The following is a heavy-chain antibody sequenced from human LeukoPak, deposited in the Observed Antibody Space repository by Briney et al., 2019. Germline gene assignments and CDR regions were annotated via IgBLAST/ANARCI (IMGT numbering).Heavy chain of an antibody. Sequence: GASVKVSCKASGYTFTSYDINWVRQATGQGLEWMGWMNPNSGNTGYAQKFQGRVTMTRNTSISTAYMELSSLRPEDTAVYYCARVRSGSRRGYCSGGSCYPFDYWGQGTLVTVSS. V-gene: IGHV1-8*01. CDR3: ARVRSGSRRGYCSGGSCYPFDY. CDR1: GYTFTSYD. J-gene: IGHJ4*02. D-gene: IGHD2-15*01. CDR2: MNPNSGNT.